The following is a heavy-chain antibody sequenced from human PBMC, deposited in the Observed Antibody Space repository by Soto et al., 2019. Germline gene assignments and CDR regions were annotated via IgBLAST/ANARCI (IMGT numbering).Heavy chain of an antibody. D-gene: IGHD3-10*01. CDR3: ARHHYGSGSTYFDY. Sequence: QVQLQESGAGLVKPSETLSLTCTVSGVSISSYYWSWIRQPPGKGLEWIGYIYYSGSTNYNPSLKSRVTISVDTSKNQFSLKLNSMTAADTAVYYCARHHYGSGSTYFDYWGQGTLVTVSS. CDR1: GVSISSYY. V-gene: IGHV4-59*08. CDR2: IYYSGST. J-gene: IGHJ4*02.